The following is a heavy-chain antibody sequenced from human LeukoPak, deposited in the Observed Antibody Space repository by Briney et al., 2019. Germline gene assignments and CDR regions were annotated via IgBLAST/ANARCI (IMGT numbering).Heavy chain of an antibody. V-gene: IGHV4-59*01. CDR1: GDSLSSFD. CDR3: ARIRGLGDVSPYSDF. D-gene: IGHD4-17*01. Sequence: KPSGALFPTCRGPGDSLSSFDWSWVRQPPGKGLEWVGYIYHHGKSGYNPSLQRRVTISLDTSKNQFSLTLSFVTAADTAMYYCARIRGLGDVSPYSDFWGQGTLVTVSS. J-gene: IGHJ4*02. CDR2: IYHHGKS.